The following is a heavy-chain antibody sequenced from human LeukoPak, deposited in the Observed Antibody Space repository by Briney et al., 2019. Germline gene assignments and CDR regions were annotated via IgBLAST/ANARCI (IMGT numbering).Heavy chain of an antibody. CDR1: GYTFTSYG. CDR3: ARDLMYYYDSVGYHFDY. D-gene: IGHD3-22*01. V-gene: IGHV1-18*01. Sequence: ASVKVSCKASGYTFTSYGITWVRQAPGQGLEWMGWISAYNGNTNYAQNFQGRLTMTADTSTSTAYMELRGLRSDDTAVYYCARDLMYYYDSVGYHFDYWGQGSLVTVSS. J-gene: IGHJ4*02. CDR2: ISAYNGNT.